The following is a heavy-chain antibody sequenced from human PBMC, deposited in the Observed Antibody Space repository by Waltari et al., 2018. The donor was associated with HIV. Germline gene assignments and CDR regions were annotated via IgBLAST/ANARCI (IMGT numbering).Heavy chain of an antibody. V-gene: IGHV4-59*01. CDR2: IYYSGST. J-gene: IGHJ6*02. CDR3: ARLRLAGYYYYGMDV. Sequence: QVQLQESGPGLVKPSETLSLTCTVSGCSISSYYWSWIRQPPGKGLEWIGYIYYSGSTNYNPSLKSRVTISVDTSKNQFSLKLSSVTAADTAVYYCARLRLAGYYYYGMDVWGQGTTVTVSS. CDR1: GCSISSYY.